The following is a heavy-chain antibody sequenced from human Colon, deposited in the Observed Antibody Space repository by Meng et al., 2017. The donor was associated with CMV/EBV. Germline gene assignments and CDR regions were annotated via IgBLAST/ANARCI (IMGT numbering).Heavy chain of an antibody. CDR2: ISSSGKDE. CDR1: GFPFNSHS. Sequence: GESLKISCEGSGFPFNSHSMNWVRQAPGKGLEWISYISSSGKDEYYADSVKARFSISRDNAKNSVSLQMNALRVEDTAVYFCMRDLLPIRLIPAAQDYWGQGTLVTVSS. J-gene: IGHJ4*02. CDR3: MRDLLPIRLIPAAQDY. V-gene: IGHV3-21*06. D-gene: IGHD2-2*01.